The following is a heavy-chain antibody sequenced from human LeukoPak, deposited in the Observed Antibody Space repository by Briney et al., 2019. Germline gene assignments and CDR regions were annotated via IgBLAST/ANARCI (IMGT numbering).Heavy chain of an antibody. CDR3: IRASVVGVTGLPDY. Sequence: GGSLRLSCTASGFTFGDYAMTWVRQAPGKGLEWVGFIRSRAYGATPEYAASLKGRFTISRDDSNSIAYLQMNSLKTEDTAVYYCIRASVVGVTGLPDYWGQGTLVTVSS. V-gene: IGHV3-49*04. CDR2: IRSRAYGATP. CDR1: GFTFGDYA. D-gene: IGHD3-16*01. J-gene: IGHJ4*02.